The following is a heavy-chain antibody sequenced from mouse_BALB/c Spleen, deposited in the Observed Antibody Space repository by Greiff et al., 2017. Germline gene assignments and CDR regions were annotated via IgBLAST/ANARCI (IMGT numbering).Heavy chain of an antibody. CDR1: GFTFSSYT. D-gene: IGHD2-3*01. CDR2: ISSGGSYT. V-gene: IGHV5-6-4*01. Sequence: EVKLVESGGGLVKPGGSLKLSCAASGFTFSSYTMSWVRQTPEKRLEWVATISSGGSYTYYPDSVKGRFTISRDNAKNTLYLQMSSLKSEDTAMYYCTRGDDGYYWYFDVWGAGTTVTVSS. J-gene: IGHJ1*01. CDR3: TRGDDGYYWYFDV.